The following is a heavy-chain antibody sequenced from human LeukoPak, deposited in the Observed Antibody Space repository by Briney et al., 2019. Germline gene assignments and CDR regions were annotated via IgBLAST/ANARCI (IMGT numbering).Heavy chain of an antibody. D-gene: IGHD5-18*01. V-gene: IGHV4-61*01. J-gene: IGHJ4*02. CDR1: GVSINTCCYY. CDR2: KYYSGST. CDR3: ARGRSYGFDFDS. Sequence: SETLSLTCDVSGVSINTCCYYWTWIRQPPGKGLEWIGYKYYSGSTRYNSSLRSRLTISLDPSKNQFPLRLTSVTAADTAVYYCARGRSYGFDFDSWGPGTLVIVSS.